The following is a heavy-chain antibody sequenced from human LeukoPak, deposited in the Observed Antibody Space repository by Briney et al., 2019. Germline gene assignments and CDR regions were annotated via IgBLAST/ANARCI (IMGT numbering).Heavy chain of an antibody. CDR3: AHGELGGDYFDY. Sequence: SGPTLVKPPQPLTLTCTFSGFSLSTSGVGVGWIRQPPGKALEWLALIYWDDDKRYSPSLKSRLTITKDTSKNQVVLTMTNMDPVDTATYYCAHGELGGDYFDYWGQGTLVTVSS. CDR1: GFSLSTSGVG. CDR2: IYWDDDK. J-gene: IGHJ4*02. V-gene: IGHV2-5*02. D-gene: IGHD1-26*01.